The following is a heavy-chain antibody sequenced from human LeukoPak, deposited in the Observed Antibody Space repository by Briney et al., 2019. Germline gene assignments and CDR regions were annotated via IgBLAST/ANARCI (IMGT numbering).Heavy chain of an antibody. CDR1: GFPFSTYS. CDR3: ASQDSSSWYDYFDY. J-gene: IGHJ4*02. V-gene: IGHV3-48*01. D-gene: IGHD6-13*01. CDR2: ITSTSDTI. Sequence: GGSLRLSCVTSGFPFSTYSMNWVRQAPGKGLEWLSYITSTSDTIYYADSVKGRFTISRDNAKNSLYLQMNSLRAEDTAVYYCASQDSSSWYDYFDYWGQGTLVTVSS.